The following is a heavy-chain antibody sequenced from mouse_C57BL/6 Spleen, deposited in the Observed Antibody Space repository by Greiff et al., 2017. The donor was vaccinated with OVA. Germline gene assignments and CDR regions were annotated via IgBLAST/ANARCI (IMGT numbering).Heavy chain of an antibody. CDR1: GYAFSSYW. D-gene: IGHD2-2*01. CDR3: ASRGVTTKGVVGYYYAMDY. V-gene: IGHV1-80*01. Sequence: QVQLQQSGAELVKPGASVKISCKASGYAFSSYWMNWVKQRPGKGLEWIGQIYPGDGDTNYNGKFKGKATLTADKSSSTAYMQLSSLTSEDSAVYFCASRGVTTKGVVGYYYAMDYWGQGTSVTVSS. J-gene: IGHJ4*01. CDR2: IYPGDGDT.